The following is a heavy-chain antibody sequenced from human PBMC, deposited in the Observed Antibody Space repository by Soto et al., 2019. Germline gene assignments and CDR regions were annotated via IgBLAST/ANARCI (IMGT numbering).Heavy chain of an antibody. V-gene: IGHV3-23*01. D-gene: IGHD3-22*01. CDR2: VSNRGDST. CDR3: ANAGNYNDRSGYYYFDL. CDR1: GFTFTNYA. J-gene: IGHJ4*02. Sequence: PGGSLRLSCEASGFTFTNYAMNWVRQAPGKGLEWVSSVSNRGDSTNYADSVTGRFTISRDNSKSTVSLQMNSLRVEDSAVYYCANAGNYNDRSGYYYFDLWGQGMLVTVSS.